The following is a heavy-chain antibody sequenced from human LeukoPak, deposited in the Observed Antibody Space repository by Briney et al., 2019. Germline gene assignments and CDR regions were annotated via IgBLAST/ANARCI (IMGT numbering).Heavy chain of an antibody. J-gene: IGHJ1*01. CDR2: INPNSGGT. D-gene: IGHD3-9*01. CDR3: ARADGYYDILTGYYLVAEYFQH. Sequence: ASVTVSCKASGYTFTGYYIHWVRQAPGQGLEWMGWINPNSGGTNYAQKFQGRVTMTRDTSISTAYMELSRLRSDDTAVYYCARADGYYDILTGYYLVAEYFQHWGQGTLVTVSS. CDR1: GYTFTGYY. V-gene: IGHV1-2*02.